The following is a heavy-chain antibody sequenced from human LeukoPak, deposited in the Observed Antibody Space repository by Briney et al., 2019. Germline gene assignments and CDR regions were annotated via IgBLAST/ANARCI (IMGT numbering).Heavy chain of an antibody. J-gene: IGHJ5*02. CDR2: INAGNGNT. CDR1: GYTFTSYA. Sequence: GASVKVSCKASGYTFTSYAMHWVRQAPGQRLEWMGWINAGNGNTKYSQKFQSRVTITRDTSASTAYMELSSLRSEDTAVYYCARSSRVYNWFDPWGQGTLVTVSS. V-gene: IGHV1-3*01. CDR3: ARSSRVYNWFDP. D-gene: IGHD2-8*01.